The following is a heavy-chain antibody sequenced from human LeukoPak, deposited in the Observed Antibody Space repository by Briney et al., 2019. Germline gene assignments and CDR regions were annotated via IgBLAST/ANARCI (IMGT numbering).Heavy chain of an antibody. Sequence: PGGSLRLSCTASGFTFNTYAMHWVRQAPGKGREGVAFIQYDGNAKHYADSVTGRFTISRDISTNTLYLQMNSLRADDTAVYYCVSHPRGYGIFHIWGQGTMLTVSS. J-gene: IGHJ3*02. CDR3: VSHPRGYGIFHI. V-gene: IGHV3-30*02. CDR1: GFTFNTYA. CDR2: IQYDGNAK. D-gene: IGHD5-12*01.